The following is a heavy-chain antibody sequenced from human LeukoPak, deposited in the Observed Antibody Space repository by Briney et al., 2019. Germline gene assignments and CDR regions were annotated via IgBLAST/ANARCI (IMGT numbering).Heavy chain of an antibody. CDR1: GGSFSGYY. Sequence: SETLSLTCAVYGGSFSGYYWSWIRQPPGKGLEWIGEINHSGSTNYNPYLKSRVTISVDTSKNQFSLKLSSGTAADTAVYYCARVGSSPPYFDYWGQGTLVTVSS. J-gene: IGHJ4*02. V-gene: IGHV4-34*01. CDR2: INHSGST. CDR3: ARVGSSPPYFDY. D-gene: IGHD6-6*01.